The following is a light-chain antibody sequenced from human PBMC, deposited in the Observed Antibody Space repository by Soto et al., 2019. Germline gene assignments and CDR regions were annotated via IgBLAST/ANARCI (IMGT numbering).Light chain of an antibody. Sequence: SVLTQPPSVSAAAGQKVTISCSGSSSNIGNNYVSWYQQLPGTAPKLLIYENNKRPSGIPDRFSGSKSGTSATLGITGLQTGDEADYYCGTWDSSLSALVFGGGTKVTVL. CDR3: GTWDSSLSALV. CDR1: SSNIGNNY. J-gene: IGLJ2*01. CDR2: ENN. V-gene: IGLV1-51*02.